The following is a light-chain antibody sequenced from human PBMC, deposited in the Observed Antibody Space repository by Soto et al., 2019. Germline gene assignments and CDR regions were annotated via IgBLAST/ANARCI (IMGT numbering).Light chain of an antibody. CDR2: TAS. CDR3: QQSYSTPWT. V-gene: IGKV1-39*01. CDR1: QSIRSN. Sequence: DIQMTQSPSSLSASLGDRVIITCRASQSIRSNLNWYQQKPGKSPNLLIYTASSLQSGVPSRFSGSGSGTDFTLTISRLQPEDFATYYCQQSYSTPWTFGQGTKVEIK. J-gene: IGKJ1*01.